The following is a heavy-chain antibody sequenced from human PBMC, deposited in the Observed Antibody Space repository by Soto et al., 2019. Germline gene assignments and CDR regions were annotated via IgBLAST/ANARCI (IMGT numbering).Heavy chain of an antibody. CDR3: ARGQKGYSSSWYVD. V-gene: IGHV4-34*01. D-gene: IGHD6-13*01. CDR1: GGSFSGYY. J-gene: IGHJ4*02. CDR2: INHVGGT. Sequence: QVQLQQWGAGLLKPSETLSLTCAVYGGSFSGYYWSWIRQPPGKGLEWIGEINHVGGTNYNPSLKSRLTISVDTSKNQFALKVNSVTAADTAVDYGARGQKGYSSSWYVDWGQGTPVTVSS.